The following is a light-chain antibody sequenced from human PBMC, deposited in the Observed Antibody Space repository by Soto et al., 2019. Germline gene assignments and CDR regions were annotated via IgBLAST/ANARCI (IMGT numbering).Light chain of an antibody. CDR3: TSYAGSNNFFYV. CDR2: EVS. V-gene: IGLV2-8*01. Sequence: QSVLTQPPSASGSPGQSVTISCTGTSSDVGGYNYVSWYQQHPGKAPKLMIYEVSKRPSGVPDRFSGSKSGNTASLTVSGLQAEDEADYYCTSYAGSNNFFYVFGTGTRSP. CDR1: SSDVGGYNY. J-gene: IGLJ1*01.